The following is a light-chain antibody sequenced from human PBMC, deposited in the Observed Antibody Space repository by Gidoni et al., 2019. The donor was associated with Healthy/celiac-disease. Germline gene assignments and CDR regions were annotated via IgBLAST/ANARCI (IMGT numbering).Light chain of an antibody. CDR2: DVS. V-gene: IGLV2-14*03. Sequence: SALPQPASVSGSPGQSITISCTVTSSDVGGYNYVSWYQQHPGKATKLMIYDVSNRPSGVSNRFSGSKSGNTASLTISGLQAEDEADYYCSSYTSSSTLVVFGGGTKLTVL. J-gene: IGLJ2*01. CDR1: SSDVGGYNY. CDR3: SSYTSSSTLVV.